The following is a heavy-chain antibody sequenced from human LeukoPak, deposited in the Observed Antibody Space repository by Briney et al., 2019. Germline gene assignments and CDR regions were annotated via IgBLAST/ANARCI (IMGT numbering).Heavy chain of an antibody. CDR3: AKDFAVTGYDILTGYYEGEGYFDY. J-gene: IGHJ4*02. D-gene: IGHD3-9*01. V-gene: IGHV3-23*01. CDR1: GFTFSSYA. Sequence: GGSLRPSCAASGFTFSSYAMSWVRQAPGKGLEWVSAISGRGGSTYNADSVKGRFTISRDNSKNPLYLQMNSLRAEDTAVYYCAKDFAVTGYDILTGYYEGEGYFDYWGQGTLVTVPS. CDR2: ISGRGGST.